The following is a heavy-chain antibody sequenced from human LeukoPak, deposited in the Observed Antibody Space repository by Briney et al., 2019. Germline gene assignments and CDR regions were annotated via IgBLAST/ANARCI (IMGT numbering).Heavy chain of an antibody. CDR2: IYTSGST. V-gene: IGHV4-4*07. CDR1: GGSISSYY. CDR3: ARRRIRSYGSGSYYFDY. Sequence: SETLSLTCTVSGGSISSYYWSWIRQPAGKGLEWIGRIYTSGSTNYNPSLKSRVTISVDTSKNQFSLKLSSVTAADTAVYYCARRRIRSYGSGSYYFDYWGQGTLVTVSS. D-gene: IGHD3-10*01. J-gene: IGHJ4*02.